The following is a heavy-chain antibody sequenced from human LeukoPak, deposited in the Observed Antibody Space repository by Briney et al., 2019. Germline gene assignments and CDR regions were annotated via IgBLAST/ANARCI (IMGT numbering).Heavy chain of an antibody. V-gene: IGHV3-21*01. D-gene: IGHD3-22*01. Sequence: GGRLRLSCAVSGFTFSTYSMNWVRLAPGKGLEWVSFISITSGYIYYTDSVKGPFTISRDNAKNSLYLQMNSLRAEDTAVYYCARAGDYFDTSGYFNYFDCWGQGTLATLSS. CDR1: GFTFSTYS. CDR3: ARAGDYFDTSGYFNYFDC. CDR2: ISITSGYI. J-gene: IGHJ4*02.